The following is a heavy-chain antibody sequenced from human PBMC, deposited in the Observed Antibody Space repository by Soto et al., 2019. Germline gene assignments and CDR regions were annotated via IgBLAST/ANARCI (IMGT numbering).Heavy chain of an antibody. Sequence: SGGSLRLSCVASGFTFSTYDMNWVRQAPGKGLEWVSSINRASIYIYYADSVRGRFTISRDNAKNSLYLQMDSPRVEDTAVYYCARRTVTTYHYFDYWGQGTLVTVSS. V-gene: IGHV3-21*01. CDR2: INRASIYI. CDR1: GFTFSTYD. J-gene: IGHJ4*02. D-gene: IGHD4-17*01. CDR3: ARRTVTTYHYFDY.